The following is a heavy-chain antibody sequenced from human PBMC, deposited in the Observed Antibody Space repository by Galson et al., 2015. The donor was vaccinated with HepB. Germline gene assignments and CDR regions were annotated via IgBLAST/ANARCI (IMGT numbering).Heavy chain of an antibody. CDR3: ARTSVYAHSVYADFEY. Sequence: SVKVSCKASGYTFTSYGISWVRQAPGQGLEWMGWISAYNGNTNYAQKLQGRVTMTTDTSTSTAYMELRSLRSDDTAVYFCARTSVYAHSVYADFEYWGQGTLVTVSS. CDR2: ISAYNGNT. D-gene: IGHD5/OR15-5a*01. V-gene: IGHV1-18*01. CDR1: GYTFTSYG. J-gene: IGHJ4*02.